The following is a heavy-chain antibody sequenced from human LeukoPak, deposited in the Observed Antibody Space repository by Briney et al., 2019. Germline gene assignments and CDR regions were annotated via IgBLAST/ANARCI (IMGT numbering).Heavy chain of an antibody. CDR3: ARDMTPDYGATNWFDP. J-gene: IGHJ5*02. Sequence: PSETLSLTCTVSGGSISSGSYYWSWIRQPAGKGLEWIGRVYTSGSTNYNPSLKSRITISVDTSKNQFSLKLSSVTAADTAIYYCARDMTPDYGATNWFDPWGQGTLVTVSS. D-gene: IGHD4-17*01. V-gene: IGHV4-61*02. CDR2: VYTSGST. CDR1: GGSISSGSYY.